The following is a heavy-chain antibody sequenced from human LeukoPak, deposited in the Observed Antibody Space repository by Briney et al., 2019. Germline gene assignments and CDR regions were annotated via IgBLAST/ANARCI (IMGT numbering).Heavy chain of an antibody. V-gene: IGHV3-21*01. CDR3: ARARCSSSTCLYNWFDL. CDR2: ISGGSTST. Sequence: SGGSLRLSCAVSGFTFSRYSMNWVRQAPGKGLEWVSVISGGSTSTFYADSVKGRFTISRDNGKNSLYLQMNSLRAEDTAVYYCARARCSSSTCLYNWFDLWGQGTLVTVSS. D-gene: IGHD2-2*01. CDR1: GFTFSRYS. J-gene: IGHJ5*01.